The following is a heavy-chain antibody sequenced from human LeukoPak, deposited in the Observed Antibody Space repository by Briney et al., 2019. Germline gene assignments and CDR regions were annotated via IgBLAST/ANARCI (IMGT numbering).Heavy chain of an antibody. J-gene: IGHJ3*02. V-gene: IGHV3-7*01. CDR1: GFTFSSHW. D-gene: IGHD3-10*01. Sequence: GGSLRLSCAASGFTFSSHWMSWVRQAPGKGLEWVANIKQDGNEKYYVDSVKGRSTIPRDNAKNSLYLQMNSLRAEDTAVYYCGRESGLHPKAFDIWGQGTMVTVSS. CDR2: IKQDGNEK. CDR3: GRESGLHPKAFDI.